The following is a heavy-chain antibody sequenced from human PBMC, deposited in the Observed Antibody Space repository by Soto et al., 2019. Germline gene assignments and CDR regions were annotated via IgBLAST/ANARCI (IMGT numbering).Heavy chain of an antibody. D-gene: IGHD6-19*01. CDR3: ARAPGGVAGLLDAFDI. Sequence: SETLSLTXTVSGGSISSYYWSWIRQPPGKGLEWIGYIYYSGSTNYNPSLKSRVTISVDTSKNQFSLKLSSVTAADTAVYYCARAPGGVAGLLDAFDIWGQGTMVTVSS. CDR2: IYYSGST. CDR1: GGSISSYY. V-gene: IGHV4-59*01. J-gene: IGHJ3*02.